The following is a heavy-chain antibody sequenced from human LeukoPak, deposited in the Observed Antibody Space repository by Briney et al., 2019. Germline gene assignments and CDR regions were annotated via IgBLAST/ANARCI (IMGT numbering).Heavy chain of an antibody. CDR1: VHTFTGYS. J-gene: IGHJ6*03. CDR3: ASATGVEVAGTTYYYFYYMNV. V-gene: IGHV1-2*02. CDR2: INPDSGGT. D-gene: IGHD6-19*01. Sequence: ASVKVSCKASVHTFTGYSIQWVRQAPGQGLEWMGWINPDSGGTNYAQNFQGRVTLTRDTSNSTAYMELSRLRSDDTAVYYCASATGVEVAGTTYYYFYYMNVWGEGTTVTVSS.